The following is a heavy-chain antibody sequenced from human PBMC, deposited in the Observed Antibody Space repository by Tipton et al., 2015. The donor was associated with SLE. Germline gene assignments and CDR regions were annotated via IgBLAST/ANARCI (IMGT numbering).Heavy chain of an antibody. CDR1: GFTFSSYS. D-gene: IGHD1-26*01. V-gene: IGHV3-48*04. J-gene: IGHJ4*02. Sequence: SLRLSCAASGFTFSSYSMNWVRQAPGKGLEWVSYISGSGNTIYYADSVKGRFTISRDNAKHSLYLQMNSLRVEDTAVYCCAREGRGTPDYWGQGTLVTVSS. CDR2: ISGSGNTI. CDR3: AREGRGTPDY.